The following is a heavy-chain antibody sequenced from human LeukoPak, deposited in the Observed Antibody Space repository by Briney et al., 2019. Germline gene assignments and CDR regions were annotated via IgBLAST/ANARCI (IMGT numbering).Heavy chain of an antibody. J-gene: IGHJ4*02. V-gene: IGHV3-74*01. CDR2: INSDGSST. Sequence: PGGSLRLSCAASEFTFSSYWMHWVRQAPGKGLVWVSRINSDGSSTSYADSVKGRFTISRDNAKNTLYLQMNSLRAEDTAVYYCARAKGYSGYDYFDYWGQGTLVTVSS. D-gene: IGHD5-12*01. CDR3: ARAKGYSGYDYFDY. CDR1: EFTFSSYW.